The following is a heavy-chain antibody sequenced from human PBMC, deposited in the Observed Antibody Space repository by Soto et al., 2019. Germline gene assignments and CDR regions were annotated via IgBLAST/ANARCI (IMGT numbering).Heavy chain of an antibody. Sequence: SETLSLTCAVYGGSFSGYYWSWIRQPPGKGLEWIGEINHSGSTNYNPSLKSRVTISVDTSKNQFSPKLSSVTAADTAVYYCARANAVTMVPGRWFDPWGQGTLATAS. D-gene: IGHD3-10*01. J-gene: IGHJ5*02. CDR1: GGSFSGYY. CDR3: ARANAVTMVPGRWFDP. V-gene: IGHV4-34*01. CDR2: INHSGST.